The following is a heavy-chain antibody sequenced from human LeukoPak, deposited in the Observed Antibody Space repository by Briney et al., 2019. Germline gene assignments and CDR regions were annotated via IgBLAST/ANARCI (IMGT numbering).Heavy chain of an antibody. CDR2: ISGSGTTT. Sequence: GGSLRLSCAASGFTISTYAMSWVRQAPEKGLEWVSSISGSGTTTYYADSVKGRFTISRDNSKNTLSLQMNSLRAEDTALYSCAKDYGGTSDAFDMWGQGTVVTVSS. CDR1: GFTISTYA. CDR3: AKDYGGTSDAFDM. V-gene: IGHV3-23*01. J-gene: IGHJ3*02. D-gene: IGHD4-23*01.